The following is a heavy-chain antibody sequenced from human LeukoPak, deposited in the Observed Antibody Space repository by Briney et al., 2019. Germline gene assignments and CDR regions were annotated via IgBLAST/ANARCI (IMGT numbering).Heavy chain of an antibody. CDR3: ARDRVQLWNYGMDV. Sequence: GRSLRLSRAASGFTFSSYAMHWVRQAPGRGLEWVAVISYDGNNKYYADSVKGRFTISRDNSKNTLYLQMNSLRAEDTAVYYCARDRVQLWNYGMDVWGQGTTVTVSS. CDR1: GFTFSSYA. CDR2: ISYDGNNK. V-gene: IGHV3-30-3*01. D-gene: IGHD5-18*01. J-gene: IGHJ6*02.